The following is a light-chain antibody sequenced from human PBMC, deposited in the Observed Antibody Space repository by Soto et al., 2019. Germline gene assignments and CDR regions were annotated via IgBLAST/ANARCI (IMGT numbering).Light chain of an antibody. CDR1: QSVSSSY. V-gene: IGKV3-20*01. J-gene: IGKJ2*01. Sequence: EIVLMQSPGTLSLSPGERVTLSCRASQSVSSSYLAWYQQKPGQAPRLLIYGASSRATGIPDRFSGSGSGTDFTLTISRLEPEDFAVYYCQQYGSSPYTFGQGTKLEIK. CDR3: QQYGSSPYT. CDR2: GAS.